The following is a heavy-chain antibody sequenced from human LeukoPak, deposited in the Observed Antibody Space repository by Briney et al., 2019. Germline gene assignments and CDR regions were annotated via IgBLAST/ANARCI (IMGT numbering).Heavy chain of an antibody. CDR1: GGSINSYY. J-gene: IGHJ5*02. CDR3: ARGRGGGGSSNNWFDP. D-gene: IGHD2-15*01. V-gene: IGHV4-59*01. Sequence: SETLSLTCTVSGGSINSYYWSWIRQPPGKGLEWIGYIYYSGSTNYNPSLKSRVTISVDTSKNQFSLKLSSVTAADTAVYYCARGRGGGGSSNNWFDPWGQGTLVTVSS. CDR2: IYYSGST.